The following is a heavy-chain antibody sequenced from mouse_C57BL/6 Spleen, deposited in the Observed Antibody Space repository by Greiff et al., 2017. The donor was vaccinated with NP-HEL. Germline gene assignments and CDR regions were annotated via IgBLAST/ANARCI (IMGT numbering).Heavy chain of an antibody. Sequence: VKLQQSDAELVKPGASVKISCKVSGYTFTDHTIHWMKQRPEQGLEWIGYIYPRDGSTKYNEKFKGKATLTADKSSSTAYMQLNSLTSEDSAVYFCARCYYGSSLGYAMDYWGQGTSVTVSS. CDR3: ARCYYGSSLGYAMDY. CDR1: GYTFTDHT. V-gene: IGHV1-78*01. CDR2: IYPRDGST. D-gene: IGHD1-1*01. J-gene: IGHJ4*01.